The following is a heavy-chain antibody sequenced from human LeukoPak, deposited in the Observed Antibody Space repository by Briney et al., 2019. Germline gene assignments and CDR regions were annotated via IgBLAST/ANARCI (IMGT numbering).Heavy chain of an antibody. CDR1: GDTFSSYA. CDR3: ARDRYCTNGVCYRGFIDY. Sequence: SVKVSCKATGDTFSSYAISWVRQAPGQGLEWMGGIIPIFGTANYAQKFQGRVTIIADESTSTAYMELSSLRSEDTAVYYCARDRYCTNGVCYRGFIDYWGQGTLVTVSS. CDR2: IIPIFGTA. J-gene: IGHJ4*02. D-gene: IGHD2-8*01. V-gene: IGHV1-69*13.